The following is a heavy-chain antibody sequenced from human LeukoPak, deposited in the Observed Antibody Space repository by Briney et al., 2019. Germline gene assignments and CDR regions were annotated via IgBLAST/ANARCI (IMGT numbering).Heavy chain of an antibody. CDR1: GYTFTSYG. D-gene: IGHD3-3*01. CDR2: ISAYNGNT. V-gene: IGHV1-18*01. Sequence: SVKVSCKASGYTFTSYGISWVRQAPGQGLEWMGWISAYNGNTNYAQKLQGRVTMTTDTSTSTAYMELRSLRSDDTAVYYCAREGRITIFGVVPDAFDIWGQGTMVTVSS. CDR3: AREGRITIFGVVPDAFDI. J-gene: IGHJ3*02.